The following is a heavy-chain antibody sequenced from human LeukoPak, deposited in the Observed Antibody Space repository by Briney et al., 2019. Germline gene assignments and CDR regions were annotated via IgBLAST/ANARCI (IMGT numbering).Heavy chain of an antibody. V-gene: IGHV4-34*01. D-gene: IGHD5-12*01. CDR1: GGSFSGYY. CDR3: ATAQAKVATIPYYYYYYMDV. J-gene: IGHJ6*03. CDR2: INHSGST. Sequence: SETLSLTCAVYGGSFSGYYWSWIRQPPGKGLEWIGGINHSGSTNYNPSLKSRVTISVDTSKNQFSLKLSSVTAADTAVYYCATAQAKVATIPYYYYYYMDVWGKGTTVTVSS.